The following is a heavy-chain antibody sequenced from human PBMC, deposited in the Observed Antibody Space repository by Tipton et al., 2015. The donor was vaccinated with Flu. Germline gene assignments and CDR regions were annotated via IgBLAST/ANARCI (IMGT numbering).Heavy chain of an antibody. Sequence: TLSLTCTVLGGSISSGSYYWSWIRQPAGKGLEWIGRIYTSGSTNYNPSLKSRVSISVDTTKNQFSLKLSSVTAADTAVYYCARGGDGYNPIDYWGQGILVTVSS. D-gene: IGHD5-24*01. CDR2: IYTSGST. V-gene: IGHV4-61*02. J-gene: IGHJ4*02. CDR3: ARGGDGYNPIDY. CDR1: GGSISSGSYY.